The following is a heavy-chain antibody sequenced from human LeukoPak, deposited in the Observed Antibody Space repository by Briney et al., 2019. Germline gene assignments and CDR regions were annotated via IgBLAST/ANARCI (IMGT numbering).Heavy chain of an antibody. CDR1: GGSISSYY. D-gene: IGHD5-18*01. CDR2: IYYSGST. CDR3: ARMGNGYPYYYYGMDF. J-gene: IGHJ6*02. V-gene: IGHV4-59*01. Sequence: SETLSLTCTVSGGSISSYYWSWIRQPPGKGLEWIGYIYYSGSTNYNPSLKSRVTISVDTSKNQFSLKLSSVTAADTAVYYCARMGNGYPYYYYGMDFWGQGTTVTVSS.